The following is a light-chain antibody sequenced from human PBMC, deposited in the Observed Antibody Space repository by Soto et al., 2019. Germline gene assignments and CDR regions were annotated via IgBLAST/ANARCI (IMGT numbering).Light chain of an antibody. CDR2: EVS. CDR3: SSYVGGNNYV. V-gene: IGLV2-8*01. Sequence: QSALTQPPSASGSPGQSVTISCTGTSSDVGGYNYVSWYQQHPGKAPKLMIYEVSKRPSGVPDRFSGSKSGNTASLTVSRLQAEDEADYYCSSYVGGNNYVFATGTKVTVL. CDR1: SSDVGGYNY. J-gene: IGLJ1*01.